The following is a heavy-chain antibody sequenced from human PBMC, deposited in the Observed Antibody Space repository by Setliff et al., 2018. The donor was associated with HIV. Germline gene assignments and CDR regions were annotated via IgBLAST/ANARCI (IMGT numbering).Heavy chain of an antibody. V-gene: IGHV4-61*01. J-gene: IGHJ4*02. CDR3: ARDRLTYYFDV. D-gene: IGHD3-22*01. CDR2: IYYSGTT. CDR1: GDSVSSASYY. Sequence: SETLSLTCTVSGDSVSSASYYWSWIRQPPGKGLEWIGYIYYSGTTKYNPSLKSRVTISVDTSKNQFSLKLSSVTAADTAVYYCARDRLTYYFDVWGPGTLVTVSS.